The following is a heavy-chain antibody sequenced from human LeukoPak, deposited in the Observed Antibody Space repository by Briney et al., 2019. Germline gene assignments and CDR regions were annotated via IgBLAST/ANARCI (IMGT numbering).Heavy chain of an antibody. CDR2: ISSSSSYI. J-gene: IGHJ4*02. CDR1: GFTFSSYS. CDR3: ARDLSGLLWFGELYREDY. Sequence: PGGSLRLSCAASGFTFSSYSMNWVRQAPGKGLEWVSSISSSSSYIYYAGSVKGRFTISGDNAKNSLYLQMNSLRAEDTAVYYCARDLSGLLWFGELYREDYWGQGTLVTVSS. V-gene: IGHV3-21*01. D-gene: IGHD3-10*01.